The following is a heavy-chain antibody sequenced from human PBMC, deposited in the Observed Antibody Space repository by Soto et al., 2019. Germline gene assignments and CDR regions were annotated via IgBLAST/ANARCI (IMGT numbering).Heavy chain of an antibody. CDR2: ISYDGSMQ. Sequence: QVQLVESGGGVVQPGGSLRLSCAASGFTFNTFAMHWVRQAPGKGLKWVGGISYDGSMQYYADSVKGRFAISRENSKKTLYLQMNSLRADDTAVYYCAKDDGVGTTFRIDYWGQGTLVAVSP. J-gene: IGHJ4*02. V-gene: IGHV3-30*18. CDR3: AKDDGVGTTFRIDY. D-gene: IGHD1-26*01. CDR1: GFTFNTFA.